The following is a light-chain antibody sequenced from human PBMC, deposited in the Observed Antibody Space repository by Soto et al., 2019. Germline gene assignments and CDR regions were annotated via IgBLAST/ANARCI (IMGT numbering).Light chain of an antibody. Sequence: EIVLTQSPGTLSLSPGERATLSCRSSQSVSSNYLAWYQQKPGQAPRLLIYDASSRATGIPDRFSGSGSGTDFTLTISRLEPEDFAVYYCQQYGSSPSTCGQRTKVEIK. J-gene: IGKJ1*01. CDR3: QQYGSSPST. V-gene: IGKV3-20*01. CDR2: DAS. CDR1: QSVSSNY.